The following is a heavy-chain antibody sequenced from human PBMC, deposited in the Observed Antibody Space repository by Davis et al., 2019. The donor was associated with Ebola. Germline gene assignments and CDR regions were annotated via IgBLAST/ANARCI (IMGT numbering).Heavy chain of an antibody. D-gene: IGHD3-3*01. V-gene: IGHV1-69*06. CDR1: GGTFSSYA. J-gene: IGHJ5*02. CDR2: IIPIFGTA. Sequence: AASVKVSCKASGGTFSSYAISWVRQAPGQGLEWMGGIIPIFGTANYAQKFQGRVTITADKSTSTAYMELSSLRSEDTAVYYCARVSDFWSGYPPNWFDPWGQGTLVTVSS. CDR3: ARVSDFWSGYPPNWFDP.